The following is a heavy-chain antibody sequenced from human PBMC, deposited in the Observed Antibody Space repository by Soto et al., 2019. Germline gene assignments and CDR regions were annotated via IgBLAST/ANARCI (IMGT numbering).Heavy chain of an antibody. CDR1: GIPVSGNY. CDR3: ARDGPYYYASRMDV. Sequence: EVQLVESGGGLVQPGGSLRLSCAASGIPVSGNYMTWVRQAPGKGLEWVSVLHSGGDTYYANSVKGRFTISRHDSTNTLFLQMNSLTAEDTAVYYCARDGPYYYASRMDVWGQGTTVTVSS. D-gene: IGHD3-10*01. CDR2: LHSGGDT. V-gene: IGHV3-53*04. J-gene: IGHJ6*02.